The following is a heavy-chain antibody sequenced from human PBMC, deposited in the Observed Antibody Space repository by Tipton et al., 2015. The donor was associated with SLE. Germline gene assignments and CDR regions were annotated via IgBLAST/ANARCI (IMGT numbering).Heavy chain of an antibody. D-gene: IGHD3-3*01. CDR2: VNHSGST. CDR3: ARGWDHDFWSGYADY. Sequence: TLSLTCAVYGGSFSGYYWSWIRQPPGKGLEWIGEVNHSGSTNYNPSPESRVTIFVDTSKNQFSLKLKSVTAADTAVYYCARGWDHDFWSGYADYWGQGTLVTVSS. CDR1: GGSFSGYY. J-gene: IGHJ4*02. V-gene: IGHV4-34*01.